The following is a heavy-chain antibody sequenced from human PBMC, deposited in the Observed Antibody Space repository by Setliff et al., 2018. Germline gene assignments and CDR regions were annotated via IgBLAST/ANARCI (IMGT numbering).Heavy chain of an antibody. D-gene: IGHD2-2*01. Sequence: PSETLSLTCTVSGGSISSGGYYWSWIRQHPGKGLEWIGYIYYSGSTYYNPSLKSRVTISVDTSKNQFPLKLSSVTAADTAVYYCARGGPEGRYCSSTSCHSHTNWFDPWGQGTLVTVSS. V-gene: IGHV4-31*03. CDR1: GGSISSGGYY. J-gene: IGHJ5*02. CDR2: IYYSGST. CDR3: ARGGPEGRYCSSTSCHSHTNWFDP.